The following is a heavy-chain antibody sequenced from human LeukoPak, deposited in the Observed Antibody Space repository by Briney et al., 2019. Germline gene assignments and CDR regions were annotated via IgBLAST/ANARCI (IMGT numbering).Heavy chain of an antibody. V-gene: IGHV3-20*01. CDR2: INWNGGST. D-gene: IGHD2-2*01. CDR3: AREGKDGQLLSIPFDY. Sequence: PGGSLRLSCTASGFIFGDYGMSWVRQVPRKRLEWFSGINWNGGSTGYADSVKGRFTISRDNAKNALYLQMNSLRAEDTALYHCAREGKDGQLLSIPFDYWGQGTLVTVSS. CDR1: GFIFGDYG. J-gene: IGHJ4*02.